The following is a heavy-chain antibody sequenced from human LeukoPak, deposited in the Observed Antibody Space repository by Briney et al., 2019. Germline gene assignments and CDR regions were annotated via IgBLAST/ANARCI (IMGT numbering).Heavy chain of an antibody. Sequence: SETLSLTCVVSGDSITSDFWSWIRQSPRGRLEWIGYINYSGRSEYNPSLKSRVTISVDRSKKQVSLKMRSVTAADTAVYYCARLDCISKRCYNYWARGALIAVSS. CDR3: ARLDCISKRCYNY. V-gene: IGHV4-59*08. CDR1: GDSITSDF. J-gene: IGHJ4*02. D-gene: IGHD2-21*01. CDR2: INYSGRS.